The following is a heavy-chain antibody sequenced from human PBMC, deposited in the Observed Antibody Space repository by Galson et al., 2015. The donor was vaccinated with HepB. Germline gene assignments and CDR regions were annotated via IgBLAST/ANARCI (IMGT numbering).Heavy chain of an antibody. D-gene: IGHD1-26*01. V-gene: IGHV7-4-1*02. CDR1: GYSFSSFG. CDR3: GRDGSGSHRYGMDV. Sequence: SVKVSCKASGYSFSSFGITWVRQAPGQGLEWMGWINTNTGNPTYAQGLTGRFVFSLDTSVSTAYLQISSLKAEDTAVYYCGRDGSGSHRYGMDVWGQGTTVTVSS. CDR2: INTNTGNP. J-gene: IGHJ6*02.